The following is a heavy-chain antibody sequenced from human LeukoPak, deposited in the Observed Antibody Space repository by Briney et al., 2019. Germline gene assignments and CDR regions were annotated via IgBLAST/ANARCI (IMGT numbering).Heavy chain of an antibody. CDR2: ISGSGGST. J-gene: IGHJ6*03. Sequence: GGSLRLSCAASGFTFSSYAMSWVRQAPGKGLEWVSTISGSGGSTYYADSVKGRFTISRDDSKNTAYLQMNSLKTEDTAVYYCTRHRYCSSTSCLAYYYYYYMDVWGKGTTVTVSS. CDR3: TRHRYCSSTSCLAYYYYYYMDV. D-gene: IGHD2-2*01. V-gene: IGHV3-23*01. CDR1: GFTFSSYA.